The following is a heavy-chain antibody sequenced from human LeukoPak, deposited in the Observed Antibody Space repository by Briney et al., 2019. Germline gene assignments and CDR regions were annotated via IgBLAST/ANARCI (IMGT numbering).Heavy chain of an antibody. CDR1: GGSFSGYY. Sequence: SETLSLTCAVYGGSFSGYYWSWIRQPPGKGLEWIGEINHSGSTNYNPSLKSRVTISVDTSKNQFPLKLSSVTAADTAVYYCARGRRDYVWGSYRYMHEFFDPWGQGTLVTVPS. J-gene: IGHJ5*02. D-gene: IGHD3-16*02. CDR3: ARGRRDYVWGSYRYMHEFFDP. V-gene: IGHV4-34*01. CDR2: INHSGST.